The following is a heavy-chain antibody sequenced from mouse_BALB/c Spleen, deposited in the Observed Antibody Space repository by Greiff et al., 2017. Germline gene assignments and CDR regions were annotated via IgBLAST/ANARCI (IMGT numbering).Heavy chain of an antibody. CDR1: GYSFTGYN. J-gene: IGHJ2*01. Sequence: EVQLVESGPELEKPGASVKISCKASGYSFTGYNMNWVKQSNGKSLEWIGNIDPYYGGTSYNQKFKGKATLTVDKSSSTAYMQLKSLTSEDSAVYYCARNLLRDYGSSYDYFDYWGQGTTLTVSS. V-gene: IGHV1-39*01. CDR3: ARNLLRDYGSSYDYFDY. D-gene: IGHD1-1*01. CDR2: IDPYYGGT.